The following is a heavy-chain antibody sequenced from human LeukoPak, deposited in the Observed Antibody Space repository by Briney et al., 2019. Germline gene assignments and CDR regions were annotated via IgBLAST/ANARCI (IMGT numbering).Heavy chain of an antibody. V-gene: IGHV3-21*01. J-gene: IGHJ4*02. D-gene: IGHD1-14*01. CDR3: ANNLPIDY. CDR2: ISSSSSYI. Sequence: GGSLRLSCAASGFTFSSYSMNWVGQAPGKRLEWVSSISSSSSYIYYAESVKGRFTISRDNAKNSLYLQMNSLRAEDTAVYYCANNLPIDYWGQGTLVTVSS. CDR1: GFTFSSYS.